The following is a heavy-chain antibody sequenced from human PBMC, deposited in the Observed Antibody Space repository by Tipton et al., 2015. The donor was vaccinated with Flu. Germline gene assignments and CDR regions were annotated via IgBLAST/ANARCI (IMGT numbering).Heavy chain of an antibody. V-gene: IGHV4-39*01. CDR1: GGSISSSSYY. CDR3: ARGRGYYYDFDY. J-gene: IGHJ4*02. D-gene: IGHD3-22*01. Sequence: TLSLTCTVSGGSISSSSYYWGWIRQPPGKGLEWIGSNYYSGSTYYNPSLKSRVTISVDTSKNQFSLKLSSVTAADTAVYYCARGRGYYYDFDYWGQGTLVTVSS. CDR2: NYYSGST.